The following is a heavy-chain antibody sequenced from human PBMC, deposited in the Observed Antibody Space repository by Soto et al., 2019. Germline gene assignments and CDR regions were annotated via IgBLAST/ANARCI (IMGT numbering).Heavy chain of an antibody. J-gene: IGHJ4*02. CDR3: AKDAELSVVVVAATVFDY. CDR2: ISGSGGST. V-gene: IGHV3-23*01. CDR1: GSTFSSYA. D-gene: IGHD2-15*01. Sequence: GGSLRLSCAASGSTFSSYAMSWVRQAPGKGLEWVSAISGSGGSTYYADSVKGRFTISRDNSKNTLYLQMNSLRAEDTAVYYCAKDAELSVVVVAATVFDYWGQGTLVTVSS.